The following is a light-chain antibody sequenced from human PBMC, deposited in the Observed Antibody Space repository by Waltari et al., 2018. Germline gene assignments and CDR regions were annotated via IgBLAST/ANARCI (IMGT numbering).Light chain of an antibody. CDR3: QLWDSGSDHVV. V-gene: IGLV3-21*03. CDR2: DNT. J-gene: IGLJ2*01. CDR1: NIGTTG. Sequence: SYVLTQPPSVSVAPGKTATITCGGDNIGTTGVHWYQQKPGQAPVRVIYDNTDRPSGIPERFSGANSGNTATLTISSVEAGDEADYYCQLWDSGSDHVVFGGGTKLTVL.